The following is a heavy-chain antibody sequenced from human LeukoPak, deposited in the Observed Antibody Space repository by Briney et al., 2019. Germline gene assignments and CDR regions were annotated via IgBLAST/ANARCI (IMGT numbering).Heavy chain of an antibody. J-gene: IGHJ4*02. CDR1: GFTFSTYA. D-gene: IGHD1-26*01. CDR2: ISYDGRDK. V-gene: IGHV3-30*04. Sequence: GGSLRLSCAASGFTFSTYAMHWVRQAPGKGLEWVAVISYDGRDKKYADSVKGRFSISRDNSKNTLYLQMDSLRSEDTAVYCCAKDSGNYAKYYFDYWGQGTLVTVSS. CDR3: AKDSGNYAKYYFDY.